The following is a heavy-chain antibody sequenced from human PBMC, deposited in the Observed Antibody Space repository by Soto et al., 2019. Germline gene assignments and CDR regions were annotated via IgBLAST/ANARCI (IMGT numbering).Heavy chain of an antibody. Sequence: GGSLRLSCAASGFTFSSYGMNWVRQAPRKGLEWVSYISSSSTTIYYADSVKGRFTIFRDNSKNTLYLQMNSLRAEDTFVYYCAKARGHIVVVTADYWGQGTLVTVSS. V-gene: IGHV3-48*01. CDR3: AKARGHIVVVTADY. D-gene: IGHD2-21*02. J-gene: IGHJ4*02. CDR2: ISSSSTTI. CDR1: GFTFSSYG.